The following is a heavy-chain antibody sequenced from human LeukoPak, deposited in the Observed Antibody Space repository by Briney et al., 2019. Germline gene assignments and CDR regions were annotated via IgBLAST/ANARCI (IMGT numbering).Heavy chain of an antibody. CDR1: GYTFTGYY. J-gene: IGHJ4*02. CDR2: INPNSGGT. Sequence: ASVKVSCKASGYTFTGYYMHWVRQAPGQGLEWMGWINPNSGGTNYAQKFQGRVTMTRDTSISTAYMELSRLRSEDTALYYCASGAHVRVYDSSAYYGHYWGQGTLVTVSS. V-gene: IGHV1-2*02. CDR3: ASGAHVRVYDSSAYYGHY. D-gene: IGHD3-22*01.